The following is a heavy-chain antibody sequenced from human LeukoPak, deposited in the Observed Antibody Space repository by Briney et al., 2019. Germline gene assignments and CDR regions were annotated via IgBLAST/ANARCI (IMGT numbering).Heavy chain of an antibody. CDR3: AKDRSTTWSFDN. D-gene: IGHD6-13*01. V-gene: IGHV3-33*06. CDR1: GFTFSSYG. Sequence: GRSLRLSCAASGFTFSSYGMHWVRQAPGKGLEWVAVIWYDGSNKYYADSMKGRFTISRDNSKNTLYLQMNSLRVEDTAVYYCAKDRSTTWSFDNWGQGTLVSVSS. J-gene: IGHJ4*02. CDR2: IWYDGSNK.